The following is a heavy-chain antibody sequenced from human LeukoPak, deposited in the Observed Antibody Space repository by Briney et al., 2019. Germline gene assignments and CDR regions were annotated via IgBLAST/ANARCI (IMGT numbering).Heavy chain of an antibody. D-gene: IGHD3-16*01. Sequence: GSLRISCAASGFTFCSYAMGWVRPAPGKGLEWVSSIYASGGSTYYADSVKGRFTISRDNSKNTLYLQMNSLRAEDTAVYYCAKGPGYGGYYYYYYMDVWGKGTTVTVSS. V-gene: IGHV3-23*01. CDR3: AKGPGYGGYYYYYYMDV. J-gene: IGHJ6*03. CDR1: GFTFCSYA. CDR2: IYASGGST.